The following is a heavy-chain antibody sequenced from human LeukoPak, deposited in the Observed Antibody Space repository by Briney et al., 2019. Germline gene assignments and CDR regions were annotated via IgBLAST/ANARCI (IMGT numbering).Heavy chain of an antibody. CDR1: GFTFGDYA. V-gene: IGHV3-49*04. J-gene: IGHJ4*02. Sequence: GGSLRLSCTASGFTFGDYAMSWVRQAPGKGLEWVGFIRSKAYGGTTEYAASVKGRFTISRDDSKSIAYLQMNSLKTEYTAVYYCTRVGPHSGSYYVQGVDYWGQGPLVTVSS. CDR3: TRVGPHSGSYYVQGVDY. CDR2: IRSKAYGGTT. D-gene: IGHD1-26*01.